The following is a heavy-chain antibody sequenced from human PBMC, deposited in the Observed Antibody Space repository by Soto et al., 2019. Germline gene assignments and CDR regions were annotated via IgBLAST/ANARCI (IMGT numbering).Heavy chain of an antibody. Sequence: EVQLVESGGGLVKSGGSLRLSCAASGFTFNNAWMTWVRQAPGKGLEWVGRAKSKTDGGAIDYAAPVKGRFTIPRDDSKNTLFLAMKSLKTEDTGVYYCTTAVSTPDHYYYYGMDVWGQGTTVTVSS. D-gene: IGHD2-15*01. CDR1: GFTFNNAW. J-gene: IGHJ6*02. CDR3: TTAVSTPDHYYYYGMDV. V-gene: IGHV3-15*05. CDR2: AKSKTDGGAI.